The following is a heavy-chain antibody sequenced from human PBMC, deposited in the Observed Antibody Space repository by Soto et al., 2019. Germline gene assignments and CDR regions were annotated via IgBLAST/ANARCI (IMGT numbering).Heavy chain of an antibody. Sequence: SETLSLTCAVSGGSISSGDYSWSWIRQPPGEGLEWIGYIYHSGSTYYNPSLKSRVTISIDKSKNQFSLKLNSVTAADTAVYFCARGKYSSSSNWFDPWGQGTLVTV. CDR2: IYHSGST. J-gene: IGHJ5*02. CDR3: ARGKYSSSSNWFDP. D-gene: IGHD6-6*01. V-gene: IGHV4-30-2*01. CDR1: GGSISSGDYS.